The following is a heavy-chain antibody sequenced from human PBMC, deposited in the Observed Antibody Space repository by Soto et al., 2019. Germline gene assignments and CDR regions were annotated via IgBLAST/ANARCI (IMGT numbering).Heavy chain of an antibody. CDR3: ARVYCSGGSCFKYGMDV. J-gene: IGHJ6*02. V-gene: IGHV3-33*01. CDR1: GFTFSSYG. CDR2: IWYDGSNK. Sequence: GGSLRLSCAASGFTFSSYGMHWVRQAPGKGLEWVAVIWYDGSNKYYADSVKGRFTISRDNSKNTLYLQMNSLRAEDTAVYYCARVYCSGGSCFKYGMDVWGQGTTVTVPS. D-gene: IGHD2-15*01.